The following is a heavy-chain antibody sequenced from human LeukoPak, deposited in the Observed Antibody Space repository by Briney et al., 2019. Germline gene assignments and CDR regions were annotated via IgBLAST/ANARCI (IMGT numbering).Heavy chain of an antibody. Sequence: GGSLRLSCAASGFTFSSYAMSWVRQAPGKGLEWVSDITGSGDDTDYADSVKGRFTVSRDNSRNTLYLQINSLRAEDTAVYYCAKNGAYSGYDYIDYWGQGTLVTVSS. CDR1: GFTFSSYA. V-gene: IGHV3-23*01. CDR3: AKNGAYSGYDYIDY. J-gene: IGHJ4*02. D-gene: IGHD5-12*01. CDR2: ITGSGDDT.